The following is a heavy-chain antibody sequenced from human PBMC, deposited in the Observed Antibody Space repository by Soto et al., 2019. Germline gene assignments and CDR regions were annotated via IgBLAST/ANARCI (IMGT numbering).Heavy chain of an antibody. CDR2: ISYDGSNK. D-gene: IGHD6-19*01. J-gene: IGHJ5*02. CDR1: GFTFSSYG. V-gene: IGHV3-30*18. Sequence: GGSLRLSCAASGFTFSSYGMHWVRQAPGKGLEWVAVISYDGSNKYYADSVKGRFTISRDNSKNTLYLQMNSLRAEDTAVYYCAKDMIAVAGTNWFDPWGQGTLVTVS. CDR3: AKDMIAVAGTNWFDP.